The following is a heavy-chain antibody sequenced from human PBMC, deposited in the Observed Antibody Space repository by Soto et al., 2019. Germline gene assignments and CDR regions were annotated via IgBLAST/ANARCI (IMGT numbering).Heavy chain of an antibody. CDR3: ARDMTCSSTSCWYYYGMDV. J-gene: IGHJ6*02. CDR2: INAGNGNT. Sequence: ASVKVSCKASGYTFTSYAMHWVRQAPGQRLEWKGWINAGNGNTKYSQKFQGRVTITRDTSASTAYMELSSLRSEDTAVYYCARDMTCSSTSCWYYYGMDVWGQGTTVTVSS. D-gene: IGHD2-2*01. CDR1: GYTFTSYA. V-gene: IGHV1-3*01.